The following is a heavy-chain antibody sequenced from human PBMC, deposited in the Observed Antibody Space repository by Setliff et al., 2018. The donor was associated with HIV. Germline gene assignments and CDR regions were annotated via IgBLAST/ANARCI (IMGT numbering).Heavy chain of an antibody. CDR3: AREGLILRGRYGWFDP. D-gene: IGHD3-10*01. CDR2: IYTSGST. CDR1: GVSINSHY. V-gene: IGHV4-4*09. Sequence: PSETLSLTCTVSGVSINSHYWSWIRQPPGKGLEWIGYIYTSGSTNFNPSLKSRGTISVDTSKNQFSLKLTSVTAADTAVYYCAREGLILRGRYGWFDPWGQGTLVTVSS. J-gene: IGHJ5*02.